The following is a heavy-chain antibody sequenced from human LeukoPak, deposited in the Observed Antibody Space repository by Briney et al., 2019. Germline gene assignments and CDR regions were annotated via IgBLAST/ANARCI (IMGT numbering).Heavy chain of an antibody. CDR1: GFSFSSYA. V-gene: IGHV3-23*01. CDR2: ISDSGGST. CDR3: AKDGNFYSSYIDY. D-gene: IGHD6-6*01. Sequence: GGSLRLSCAASGFSFSSYALSWVRQAPGRGLEWVSAISDSGGSTYYADSVKGRFTISRDNSKNTLYLQMNSLRAEDTAVYYCAKDGNFYSSYIDYWGQGTLVTVSS. J-gene: IGHJ4*02.